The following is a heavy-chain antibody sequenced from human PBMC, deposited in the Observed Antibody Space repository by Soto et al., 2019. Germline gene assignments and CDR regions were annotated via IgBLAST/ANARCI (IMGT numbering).Heavy chain of an antibody. D-gene: IGHD3-22*01. Sequence: EVQLVESGGGLVQPGGSLRLSCAASGFTFSDHYMDWVRQAPGKGLEWVGRTRNKANSYTTEYAASVKGRFTISRDDSKNSLYLQMNSLKTEDTAVYYSARVDDSSGYYLDYWGQGTLVTVSS. J-gene: IGHJ4*02. CDR3: ARVDDSSGYYLDY. CDR1: GFTFSDHY. CDR2: TRNKANSYTT. V-gene: IGHV3-72*01.